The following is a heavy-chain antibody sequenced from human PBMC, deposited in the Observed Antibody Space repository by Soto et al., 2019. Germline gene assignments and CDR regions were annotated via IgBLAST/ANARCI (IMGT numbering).Heavy chain of an antibody. Sequence: EVQLVESGGGLVKPGGSLRLSCAASGFTFSSYSMNWVHQAPGKGLEWVSSISSSSSYIYYADSVKGRFTISRDNAKNSLYLQMNSLRAEDTAVYYCARVGIAAAGTGYFDLWGRGTLVTVSS. V-gene: IGHV3-21*01. CDR2: ISSSSSYI. D-gene: IGHD6-13*01. J-gene: IGHJ2*01. CDR3: ARVGIAAAGTGYFDL. CDR1: GFTFSSYS.